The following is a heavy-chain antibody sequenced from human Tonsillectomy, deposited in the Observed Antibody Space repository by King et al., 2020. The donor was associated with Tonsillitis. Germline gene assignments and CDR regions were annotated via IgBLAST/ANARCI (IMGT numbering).Heavy chain of an antibody. CDR2: LNESGNT. CDR3: ARRGQWLVDY. D-gene: IGHD6-19*01. J-gene: IGHJ4*02. V-gene: IGHV4-34*04. CDR1: GGYFRGYY. Sequence: VQLQQWGAGLLKPSETLFLTWAVYGGYFRGYYWGGIRQPPGKGLEGIGELNESGNTNNNPSLKSRGNISVDTSQNQFSLKLSCGTAADTAVYYCARRGQWLVDYWGQGTLVTVSS.